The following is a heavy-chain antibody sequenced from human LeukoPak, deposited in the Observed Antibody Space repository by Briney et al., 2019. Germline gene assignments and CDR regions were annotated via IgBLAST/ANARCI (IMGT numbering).Heavy chain of an antibody. CDR2: ISSSSSYI. CDR1: GFTFSSYS. Sequence: SGGSLRLSCAASGFTFSSYSMNWVRQAPGKGLEWVSSISSSSSYIYYADSVKGRFTISRDNAKNSLYLQMNSLRAEDTAVYYCARSIAAHNPFDYWGQGTLVNVSS. J-gene: IGHJ4*02. D-gene: IGHD6-6*01. V-gene: IGHV3-21*01. CDR3: ARSIAAHNPFDY.